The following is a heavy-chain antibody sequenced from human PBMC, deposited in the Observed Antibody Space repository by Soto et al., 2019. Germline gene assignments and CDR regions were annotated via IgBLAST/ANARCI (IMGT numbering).Heavy chain of an antibody. D-gene: IGHD6-6*01. J-gene: IGHJ4*02. Sequence: QITLKESGPTLVKPTQTLTLTCTFSGFSLSTSGVGVGWIRQPPGKALECLALIYWDDDERYSPSLQRRLTITKDTSMSRVVLTMTNMDPVDTATYFCARSVEALPVRGALDHWGQGTLVTVSS. CDR2: IYWDDDE. V-gene: IGHV2-5*02. CDR3: ARSVEALPVRGALDH. CDR1: GFSLSTSGVG.